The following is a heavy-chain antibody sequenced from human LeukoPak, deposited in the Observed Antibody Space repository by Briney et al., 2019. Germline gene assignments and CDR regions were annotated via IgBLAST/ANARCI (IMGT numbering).Heavy chain of an antibody. D-gene: IGHD6-13*01. Sequence: PSEALSLTCTVSGGPISSSSYSWGWIRQPPGKGLEWIASLYSSGSTYYSPSLKSRSTVSVDTSKNQFSLKLSAVSAADTAVYYCARPATPGVFYYYMDVRGKGTTVTVSS. J-gene: IGHJ6*03. CDR3: ARPATPGVFYYYMDV. CDR1: GGPISSSSYS. CDR2: LYSSGST. V-gene: IGHV4-39*01.